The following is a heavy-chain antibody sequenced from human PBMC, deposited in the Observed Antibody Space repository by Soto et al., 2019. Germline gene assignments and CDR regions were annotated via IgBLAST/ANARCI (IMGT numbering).Heavy chain of an antibody. D-gene: IGHD2-2*01. Sequence: GGSLRLSFTASGFTFSSYSMNWVRRAPGKGLEWVSSISSSSSYIYYADSVKGRFTISRDNAKNSLYLQMNSLRAEDTAVYYCARSILGYCSSTSCFDYYYYGMDVWGQGTTVTVSS. CDR2: ISSSSSYI. CDR1: GFTFSSYS. CDR3: ARSILGYCSSTSCFDYYYYGMDV. V-gene: IGHV3-21*01. J-gene: IGHJ6*02.